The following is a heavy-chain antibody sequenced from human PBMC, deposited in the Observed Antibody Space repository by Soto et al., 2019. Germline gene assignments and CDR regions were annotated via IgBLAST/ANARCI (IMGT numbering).Heavy chain of an antibody. CDR1: GFSFSGYT. D-gene: IGHD1-1*01. Sequence: PGGSLRLSCAASGFSFSGYTMNWVRQAPGKGLEFVSSIGRTGIDRYYIDSVKGRFTISRDNAQNSLYLQMTSLRAEDTALYYCVCDDNRRYWGQGTLVTVSS. V-gene: IGHV3-21*01. CDR2: IGRTGIDR. CDR3: VCDDNRRY. J-gene: IGHJ4*02.